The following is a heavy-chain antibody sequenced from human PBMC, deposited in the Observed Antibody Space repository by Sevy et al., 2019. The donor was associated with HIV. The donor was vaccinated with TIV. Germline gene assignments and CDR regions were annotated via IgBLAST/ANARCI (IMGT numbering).Heavy chain of an antibody. CDR1: GFTFSSYA. Sequence: GGSLRLSCAASGFTFSSYAMGWVRQAPGKGLEWVSAISGSGGSTYYADSVKGRFTISRDNSKNTLYLQMNSLRAEDTAVYYCAKDPAYYYDSSGYYGTTFDYWGQGTLVTVSS. V-gene: IGHV3-23*01. CDR3: AKDPAYYYDSSGYYGTTFDY. CDR2: ISGSGGST. J-gene: IGHJ4*02. D-gene: IGHD3-22*01.